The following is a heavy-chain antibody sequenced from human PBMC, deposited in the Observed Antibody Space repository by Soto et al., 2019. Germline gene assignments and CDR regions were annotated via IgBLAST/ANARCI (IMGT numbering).Heavy chain of an antibody. CDR1: GGSISSSSYY. Sequence: SQTLSLTCTVSGGSISSSSYYWGWIRQPPGKGLAWIGRIYYSGSTYYNPSLKRRVTVSVDTSKNQFALKLSSVTAADTAVYNCARYCSGGSCYSGRYRYGMDVWGQGTTVTVSS. CDR2: IYYSGST. V-gene: IGHV4-39*01. J-gene: IGHJ6*02. CDR3: ARYCSGGSCYSGRYRYGMDV. D-gene: IGHD2-15*01.